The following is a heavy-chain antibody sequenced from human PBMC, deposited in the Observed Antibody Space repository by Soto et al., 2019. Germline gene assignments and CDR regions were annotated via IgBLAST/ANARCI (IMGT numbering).Heavy chain of an antibody. Sequence: QVQLVQSGAEVKEPGDSVRVSCEAAGYTFSAYYIHWLRQSPGQGLEWMGWINPKFGDTTYAQDFQGRVTLTRDMFISTVYMELSRLTSDDPAIYYCARNMDYYYGPGSGNGHGVWGQGTTVTVFS. CDR3: ARNMDYYYGPGSGNGHGV. D-gene: IGHD3-10*01. J-gene: IGHJ6*02. CDR2: INPKFGDT. V-gene: IGHV1-2*02. CDR1: GYTFSAYY.